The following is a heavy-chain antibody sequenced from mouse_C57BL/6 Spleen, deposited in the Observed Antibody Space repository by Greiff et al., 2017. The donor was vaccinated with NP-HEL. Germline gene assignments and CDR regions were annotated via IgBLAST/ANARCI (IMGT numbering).Heavy chain of an antibody. J-gene: IGHJ4*01. D-gene: IGHD1-1*01. Sequence: EVHLVESGGGLVKPGGSLKLSCAASGFTFSSYAMSWVRQTPEKRLEWVATISDGGSYTYYPDNVKGRFTISRDNAKNNLYLQMSHLKSEDTAMYYCASALLRYYAMDYWGQGTSVTVSS. CDR3: ASALLRYYAMDY. V-gene: IGHV5-4*01. CDR1: GFTFSSYA. CDR2: ISDGGSYT.